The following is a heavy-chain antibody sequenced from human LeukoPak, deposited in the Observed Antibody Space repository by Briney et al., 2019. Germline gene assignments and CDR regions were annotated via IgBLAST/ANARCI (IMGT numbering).Heavy chain of an antibody. CDR3: AKDVALRYFDWPD. Sequence: GGSLRLSCAASGFTFSSYGMSWVRQAPGKGLEWVSAISGSGVSTYYADSVKGRFTISRDNSRNTLYLQMNSLRAEDTAVYYCAKDVALRYFDWPDWGQGTLVTVSS. J-gene: IGHJ4*02. CDR1: GFTFSSYG. CDR2: ISGSGVST. D-gene: IGHD3-9*01. V-gene: IGHV3-23*01.